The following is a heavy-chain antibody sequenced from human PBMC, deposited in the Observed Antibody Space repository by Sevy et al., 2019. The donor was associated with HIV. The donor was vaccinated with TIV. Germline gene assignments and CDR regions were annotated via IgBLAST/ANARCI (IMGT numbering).Heavy chain of an antibody. Sequence: SQTLSLTCAISGDSVSSNSAVWNWIRQSPSRGLEWLGRTYYRSKWYNDYTVSVKSRITINPDTSKNQFCLQLNTVSPEDRAMYYCARKDDSVGSFDIWGQGTMVTVSS. D-gene: IGHD3-16*01. CDR2: TYYRSKWYN. CDR3: ARKDDSVGSFDI. V-gene: IGHV6-1*01. CDR1: GDSVSSNSAV. J-gene: IGHJ3*02.